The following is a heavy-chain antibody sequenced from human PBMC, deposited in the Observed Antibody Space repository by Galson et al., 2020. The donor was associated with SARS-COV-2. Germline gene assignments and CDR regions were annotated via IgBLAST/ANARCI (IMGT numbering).Heavy chain of an antibody. CDR1: GFDFSDYS. CDR2: ISSHSNNI. V-gene: IGHV3-21*01. J-gene: IGHJ4*02. D-gene: IGHD1-26*01. CDR3: VRYSVGEPFDS. Sequence: GESLKISCATSGFDFSDYSMNWVRQAPGKGLEWVSRISSHSNNINYADSVKGRFTISRDNANNMVYLHLNSLRAEDTAVYYCVRYSVGEPFDSWSQGILVTVSS.